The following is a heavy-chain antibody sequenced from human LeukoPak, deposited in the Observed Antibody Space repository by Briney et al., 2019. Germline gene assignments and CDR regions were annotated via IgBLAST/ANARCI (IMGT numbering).Heavy chain of an antibody. D-gene: IGHD6-25*01. CDR2: ISGSGGNT. V-gene: IGHV3-23*01. CDR1: GGSISSSSYY. CDR3: AKGGRSGPNWFDP. Sequence: ETLSLTCTVSGGSISSSSYYWGWIRQAPGKGLEWVSSISGSGGNTYYADSVKGRFTISRDNSKNTLYLQMNSLRAEDTAVYYCAKGGRSGPNWFDPWGQGTLVTVSS. J-gene: IGHJ5*02.